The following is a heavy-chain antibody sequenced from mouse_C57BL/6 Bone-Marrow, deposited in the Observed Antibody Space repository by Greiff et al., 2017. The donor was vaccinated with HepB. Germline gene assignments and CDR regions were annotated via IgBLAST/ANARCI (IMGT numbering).Heavy chain of an antibody. CDR2: IWSGGST. J-gene: IGHJ3*01. CDR3: ARAFDLLCPFAY. D-gene: IGHD2-1*01. Sequence: QVQLQQSGPGLVQPSQSLSITCTVSGFSLTSYGVHWVRQSPGKGLEWLGVIWSGGSTDYNAAFISRLSISKDNSKSQVFFKMNSLQADDTAIYYCARAFDLLCPFAYWGQGTLVTVSA. CDR1: GFSLTSYG. V-gene: IGHV2-2*01.